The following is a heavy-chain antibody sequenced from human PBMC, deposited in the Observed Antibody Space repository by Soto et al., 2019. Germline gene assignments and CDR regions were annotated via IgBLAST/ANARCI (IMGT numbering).Heavy chain of an antibody. CDR1: GFTVSSNY. CDR3: TGRGGNSGVRAFDI. Sequence: EVQLVESGGGLIQPGGSLRLSCAASGFTVSSNYMSWVRQAPGKGLEWVSVIYSGGNTYYADTVKGRFTVSRDNSKNTLYIKMNSLRAEDTAVYYCTGRGGNSGVRAFDILGQGTMVTVSS. V-gene: IGHV3-53*01. D-gene: IGHD2-21*02. CDR2: IYSGGNT. J-gene: IGHJ3*02.